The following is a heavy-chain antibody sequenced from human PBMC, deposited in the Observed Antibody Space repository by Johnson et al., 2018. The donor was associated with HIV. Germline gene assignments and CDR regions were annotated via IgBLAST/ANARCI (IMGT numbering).Heavy chain of an antibody. D-gene: IGHD3-22*01. V-gene: IGHV3-20*04. CDR3: ARGVSSGYYSNAFDV. J-gene: IGHJ3*01. Sequence: VQLVESGGRVVRPGGSLRLSCVASGFTFDDYGMSWVRQAPGKGLEWVSGIHWNGGSTGYAESVKGRFTISRDNAKNSLYLQMNSLRAEDTALYYCARGVSSGYYSNAFDVWGQGTMATVSS. CDR2: IHWNGGST. CDR1: GFTFDDYG.